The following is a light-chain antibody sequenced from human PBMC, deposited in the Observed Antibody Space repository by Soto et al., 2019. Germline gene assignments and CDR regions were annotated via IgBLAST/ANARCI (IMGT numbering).Light chain of an antibody. V-gene: IGKV3-20*01. CDR3: QQYGSSPLT. Sequence: EIVLTQSPGTLSLSPGERATLSCRASQSVSSSYLAWHQQKPGQALRLLIYVASSWATGIPDRFSGSGSGTDFTLTISRLEPADSAVYYCQQYGSSPLTFGGGNKVEIK. CDR1: QSVSSSY. J-gene: IGKJ4*01. CDR2: VAS.